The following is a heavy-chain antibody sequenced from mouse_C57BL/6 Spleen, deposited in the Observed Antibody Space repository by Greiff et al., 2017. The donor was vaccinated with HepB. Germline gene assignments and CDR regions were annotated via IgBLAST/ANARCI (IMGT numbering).Heavy chain of an antibody. J-gene: IGHJ2*01. CDR3: TRDEGIYPYFDY. Sequence: QVQLQQSGAELVRPGASVTLSCKASGYTFTDYEMHWVKQTPVHGLEWIGAIDPETGGTAYNQKFKGKAILTADKSSSTAYMALRSLTSEDSAVYYCTRDEGIYPYFDYWGQGTTLTVSS. CDR2: IDPETGGT. CDR1: GYTFTDYE. D-gene: IGHD2-1*01. V-gene: IGHV1-15*01.